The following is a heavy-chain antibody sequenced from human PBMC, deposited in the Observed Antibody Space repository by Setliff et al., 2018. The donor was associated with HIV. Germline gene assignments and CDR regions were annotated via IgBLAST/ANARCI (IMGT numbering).Heavy chain of an antibody. CDR1: ELTFSNYA. V-gene: IGHV3-23*01. Sequence: PGGSLRLSCAASELTFSNYAMTWVRQAPGKGLEWVSSLSGSGGSTYYADSVKDRVSISRDNSKNTVDLHMNSLRTEDTAVYYCAKDGDYRNGDYDAFDIWGLGTMVTVSS. D-gene: IGHD4-4*01. CDR3: AKDGDYRNGDYDAFDI. J-gene: IGHJ3*02. CDR2: LSGSGGST.